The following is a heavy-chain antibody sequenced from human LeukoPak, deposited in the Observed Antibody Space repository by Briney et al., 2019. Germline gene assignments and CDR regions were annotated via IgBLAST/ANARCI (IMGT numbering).Heavy chain of an antibody. CDR3: ARVLLGYDAFDI. D-gene: IGHD2-8*02. Sequence: SETLSLTCTVSGGSISSYYWSWIRQPPGKGLEWIGYIYYSGSTNYNPSLKSRVTISVDTSKNQFSLKLSSVTAADTAVYYCARVLLGYDAFDIWGQGTMLTVSS. CDR1: GGSISSYY. CDR2: IYYSGST. V-gene: IGHV4-59*01. J-gene: IGHJ3*02.